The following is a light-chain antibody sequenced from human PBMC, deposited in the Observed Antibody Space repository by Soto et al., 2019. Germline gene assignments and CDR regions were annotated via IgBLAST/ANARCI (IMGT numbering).Light chain of an antibody. V-gene: IGLV4-60*02. CDR2: LEGSGSY. CDR1: SGHSSYI. Sequence: QSVLTQSSSASASLGSSVKLTCTLSSGHSSYIIAWHQQQPGKAPRYLMKLEGSGSYNKGSGVPDRFSGSSSGADRYLTISNLQVEEEADYYCDTRDSNTRVLGGGTKLTVL. CDR3: DTRDSNTRV. J-gene: IGLJ2*01.